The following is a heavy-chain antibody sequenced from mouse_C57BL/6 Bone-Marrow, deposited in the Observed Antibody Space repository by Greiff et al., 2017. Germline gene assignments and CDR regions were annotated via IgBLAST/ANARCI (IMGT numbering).Heavy chain of an antibody. CDR1: GFTFSDYG. Sequence: EVQGVESGGGLVKPGGSLKLSCAASGFTFSDYGMHWVRQAPEKGLEWVAYISSGSSTIYYADTVKGRFTISRDNAKNTLFLQMTSLRSEDTAMYYCASGGSRYYYAMDYWGQGTSVTVSS. D-gene: IGHD1-1*01. CDR2: ISSGSSTI. V-gene: IGHV5-17*01. J-gene: IGHJ4*01. CDR3: ASGGSRYYYAMDY.